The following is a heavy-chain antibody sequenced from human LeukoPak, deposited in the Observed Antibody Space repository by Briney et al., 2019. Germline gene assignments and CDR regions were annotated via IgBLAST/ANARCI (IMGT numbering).Heavy chain of an antibody. J-gene: IGHJ4*02. V-gene: IGHV3-64*01. D-gene: IGHD1-26*01. CDR3: AKDVGIVGASPFDY. CDR2: ISSNGGST. Sequence: GGSLRLSCAASGFTFSSYAMHWVRQAPGKGLEYVSAISSNGGSTYYANSVKGRFTISRDNSRNTLSLQMNSLRAEDTAVYYCAKDVGIVGASPFDYWGQGTLVSVS. CDR1: GFTFSSYA.